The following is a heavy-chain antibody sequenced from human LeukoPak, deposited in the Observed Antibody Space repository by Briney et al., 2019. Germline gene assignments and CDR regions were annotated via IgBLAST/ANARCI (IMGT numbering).Heavy chain of an antibody. Sequence: ASVRVSCKASGGTFSSYAISWVRQAPGQGLEWMGGIIPIFGTANYAQKFQGRVTITADESTSTAYMELSSLRSEDTAVYYCARRGYSSSWYNWFDPWGQGTLVTVSS. J-gene: IGHJ5*02. CDR3: ARRGYSSSWYNWFDP. CDR2: IIPIFGTA. CDR1: GGTFSSYA. V-gene: IGHV1-69*13. D-gene: IGHD6-13*01.